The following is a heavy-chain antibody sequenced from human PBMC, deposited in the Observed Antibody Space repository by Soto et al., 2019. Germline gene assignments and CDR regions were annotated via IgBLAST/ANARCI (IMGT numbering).Heavy chain of an antibody. V-gene: IGHV4-31*03. Sequence: SETLSLTCTVSGGSISSGGYYWSWIRQHPGKGLEWIGYIYYSGSTYYNPSLKSRVTISVDTSKNQFSLKLSSVTAADTAVYYCARGDYADGNYWGQGTLVTVSS. D-gene: IGHD4-17*01. CDR3: ARGDYADGNY. CDR1: GGSISSGGYY. CDR2: IYYSGST. J-gene: IGHJ4*02.